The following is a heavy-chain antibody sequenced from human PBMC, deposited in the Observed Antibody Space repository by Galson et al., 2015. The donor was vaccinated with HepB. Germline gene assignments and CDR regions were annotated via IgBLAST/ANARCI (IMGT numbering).Heavy chain of an antibody. J-gene: IGHJ2*01. V-gene: IGHV3-7*01. D-gene: IGHD3-3*01. CDR2: IKQDGSEK. Sequence: SLRLSCAASGFTFSMYWMNWVRQAPGKGLEWVANIKQDGSEKCYVDSVKGRFTISRDNTKNSLYLQMNSLRAEDTAVYYCARDYDPSARPLWYLDLWGRGTLVTVSS. CDR1: GFTFSMYW. CDR3: ARDYDPSARPLWYLDL.